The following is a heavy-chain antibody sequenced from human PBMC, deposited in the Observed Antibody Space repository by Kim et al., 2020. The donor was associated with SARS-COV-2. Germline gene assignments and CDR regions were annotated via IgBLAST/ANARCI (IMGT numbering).Heavy chain of an antibody. CDR2: ISAYNGNT. D-gene: IGHD6-19*01. CDR3: ARDSQWLVRYYYYGMDV. V-gene: IGHV1-18*01. CDR1: GYTFTSYG. Sequence: ASVKVSCKASGYTFTSYGISWVRQAPGQGLEWMGWISAYNGNTNYAQKLQGRVTMTTDTSTSTAYMELRSLRSDDTAVYYCARDSQWLVRYYYYGMDVWGQGTTVTVSS. J-gene: IGHJ6*02.